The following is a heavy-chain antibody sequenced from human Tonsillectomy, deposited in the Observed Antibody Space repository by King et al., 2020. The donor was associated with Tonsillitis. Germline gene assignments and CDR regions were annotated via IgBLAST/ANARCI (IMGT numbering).Heavy chain of an antibody. CDR3: AREWPVEYCSSTSCFYYGMDV. Sequence: VQLVESGGGVVQPGRSLRLSCAASGFTFSSYAMHWVRQAPGKGLEWVAVISYDGSNKYYADSVKGRFTISRDNSKNTLYLQMNSLRAEDTAVYYRAREWPVEYCSSTSCFYYGMDVWGQGTTVTVSS. CDR2: ISYDGSNK. D-gene: IGHD2-2*01. CDR1: GFTFSSYA. V-gene: IGHV3-30-3*01. J-gene: IGHJ6*02.